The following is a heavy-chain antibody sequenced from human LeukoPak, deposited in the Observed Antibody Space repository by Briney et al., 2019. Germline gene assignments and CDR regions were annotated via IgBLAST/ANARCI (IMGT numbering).Heavy chain of an antibody. CDR3: ARVSIAARPTKYYFDY. CDR1: GFTFSSYA. D-gene: IGHD6-6*01. Sequence: GGSLRLSCAASGFTFSSYAMSWVRQAPGKGLEWVSGISGTGGSTYYADSVKGRFTISRDNSKNTLYLQMNSLRAEDTAVYYCARVSIAARPTKYYFDYWGQGTLVTVSS. J-gene: IGHJ4*02. V-gene: IGHV3-23*01. CDR2: ISGTGGST.